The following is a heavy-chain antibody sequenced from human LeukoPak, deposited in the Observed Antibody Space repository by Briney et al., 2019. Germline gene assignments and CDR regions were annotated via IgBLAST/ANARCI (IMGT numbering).Heavy chain of an antibody. V-gene: IGHV3-48*03. J-gene: IGHJ4*02. CDR3: TGRYFDWLLRSYFDY. CDR2: ISSSASTI. D-gene: IGHD3-9*01. CDR1: GFTFSSYE. Sequence: GGSLRLSCAASGFTFSSYEMDWVRQAPGKGLEWVSYISSSASTIHYADSVKGRFTISRDNAKNSLYLQMNSLGAEDTAVYYCTGRYFDWLLRSYFDYWGQGTLVTVSS.